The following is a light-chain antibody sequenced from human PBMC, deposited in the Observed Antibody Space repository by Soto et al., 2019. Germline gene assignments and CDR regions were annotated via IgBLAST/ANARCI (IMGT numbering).Light chain of an antibody. CDR1: QSVSSN. V-gene: IGKV3-15*01. J-gene: IGKJ2*01. CDR2: GAS. CDR3: QQDNNWHPMLP. Sequence: EIVMTQSPATLSVSPGERATLSCRASQSVSSNLAWYQQKPGQAPRLLIYGASTRATGIPARFSGSGSGTEFTLTLISLQSEVFAVYYCQQDNNWHPMLPFGQGTKLEIK.